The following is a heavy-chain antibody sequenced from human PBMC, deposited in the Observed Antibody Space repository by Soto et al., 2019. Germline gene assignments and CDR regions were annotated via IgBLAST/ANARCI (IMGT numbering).Heavy chain of an antibody. Sequence: GSLRLSCAASGFTFSSYAMSWVRQAPGKGLEWVSAISGSGGSTYYADSVKGRFTIPRDNSKNTLYLQMNSLRAEDTAVYYCAKGLWTLVVPAAYYYYYGVDVWGQGTTVTSP. CDR2: ISGSGGST. V-gene: IGHV3-23*01. CDR1: GFTFSSYA. D-gene: IGHD2-2*01. J-gene: IGHJ6*02. CDR3: AKGLWTLVVPAAYYYYYGVDV.